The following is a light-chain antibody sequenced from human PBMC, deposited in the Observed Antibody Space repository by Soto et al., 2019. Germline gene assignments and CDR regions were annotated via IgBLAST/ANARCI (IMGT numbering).Light chain of an antibody. CDR3: QQYGRSPRT. CDR1: QSVGSNY. CDR2: GAS. Sequence: EIVLTQSPGTLSLSPGERATLSCRASQSVGSNYLAWFQQKPGQAPRLLIYGASSRATGTPDRFSGSGSGTDFTLTISRLEPEDFAVYYCQQYGRSPRTFGQGTKVEIK. V-gene: IGKV3-20*01. J-gene: IGKJ1*01.